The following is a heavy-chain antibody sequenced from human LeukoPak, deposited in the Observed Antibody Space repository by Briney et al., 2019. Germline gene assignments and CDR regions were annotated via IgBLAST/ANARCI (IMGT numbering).Heavy chain of an antibody. Sequence: SETLSLTCTVSGGSISSSSYYWGWIRQPPGKGLEWIGSIYYSGSTYYNPSLKSRVTISVDTSKNQFSLKLSSVTAADTAVYYCARESGYYDSSGYFHDAFDIWGQGTMVTVSS. D-gene: IGHD3-22*01. CDR3: ARESGYYDSSGYFHDAFDI. V-gene: IGHV4-39*07. CDR2: IYYSGST. CDR1: GGSISSSSYY. J-gene: IGHJ3*02.